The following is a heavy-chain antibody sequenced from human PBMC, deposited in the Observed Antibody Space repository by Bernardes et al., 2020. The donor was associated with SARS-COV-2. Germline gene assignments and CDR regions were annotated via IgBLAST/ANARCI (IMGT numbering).Heavy chain of an antibody. V-gene: IGHV3-23*01. CDR2: ISGSGDST. Sequence: GSLRLSCAASGFTFSSYAMSWVRQAPGKGLEWVSTISGSGDSTYYADSVKGRCTISRDNSKNTLYLQTNGLRAEDTAVYYCAKMGYDFWSGSYFDYWGQGTLVTVSS. CDR1: GFTFSSYA. D-gene: IGHD3-3*01. J-gene: IGHJ4*02. CDR3: AKMGYDFWSGSYFDY.